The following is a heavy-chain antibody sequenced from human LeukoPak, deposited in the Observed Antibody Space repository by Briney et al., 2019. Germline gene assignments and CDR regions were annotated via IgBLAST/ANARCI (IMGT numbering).Heavy chain of an antibody. CDR2: ISSSGSTI. J-gene: IGHJ4*02. Sequence: GGSLRLSCAASGFTFKSHWMHWVRQAPGKGLEWVSYISSSGSTIYYADSVKGRFTISRDNAKNSLYLQMDSLRAEDTAVYYCARDTTWGYWGQGTLVTVSS. CDR1: GFTFKSHW. D-gene: IGHD7-27*01. CDR3: ARDTTWGY. V-gene: IGHV3-48*04.